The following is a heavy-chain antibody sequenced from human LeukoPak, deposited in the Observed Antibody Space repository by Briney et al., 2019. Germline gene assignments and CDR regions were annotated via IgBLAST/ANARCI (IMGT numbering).Heavy chain of an antibody. J-gene: IGHJ4*02. CDR2: VYPRDSDT. V-gene: IGHV5-51*01. CDR3: ARPGERSRRDWNLDQ. CDR1: GYSFSNYW. D-gene: IGHD1-1*01. Sequence: GESLKISCKASGYSFSNYWIGWVRQVPGKGLEWMGIVYPRDSDTRYSPSFQGQVTISADKSSSTAYLQWSSLKASDNAVYYCARPGERSRRDWNLDQWGQGTLVTVSS.